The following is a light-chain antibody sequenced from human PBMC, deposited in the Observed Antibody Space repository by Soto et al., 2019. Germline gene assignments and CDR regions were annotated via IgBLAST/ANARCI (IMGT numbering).Light chain of an antibody. V-gene: IGKV1-9*01. CDR3: QQLNSYLIT. CDR1: RGISSY. J-gene: IGKJ5*01. CDR2: AAS. Sequence: DIQSTQSPSFLSASVGDRVTITCRASRGISSYLAWYQQKPGKAPKXLIYAASTLHTGVPSRFSGSGSGTEFTLTISSLQPEDFATYYCQQLNSYLITFGQGTRLEIK.